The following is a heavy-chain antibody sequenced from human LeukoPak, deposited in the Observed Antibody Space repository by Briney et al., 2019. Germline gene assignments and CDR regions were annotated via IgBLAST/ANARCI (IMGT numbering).Heavy chain of an antibody. CDR2: IKQDGSEK. CDR1: GGSISSSNW. J-gene: IGHJ4*02. CDR3: VMYSRADY. V-gene: IGHV3-7*01. D-gene: IGHD6-13*01. Sequence: PSGTLSLTCAVSGGSISSSNWWSWVRQPPGKGLEWVANIKQDGSEKYYVDSVKGRFTISRDNAKNSLYLQMNSLRAEDTAVYYCVMYSRADYWGQGTLVTVSS.